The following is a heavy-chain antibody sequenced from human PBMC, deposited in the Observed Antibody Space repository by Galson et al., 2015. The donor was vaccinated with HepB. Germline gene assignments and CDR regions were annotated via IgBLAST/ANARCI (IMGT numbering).Heavy chain of an antibody. CDR3: TSRSTPGPELIFDL. Sequence: QSGAEVKKPGESLRISCQGFGYSFTSCWISWVRQVPGKGLEWMGRIDPSDSATTYSPTFQGHVTISVDKSITTPYLQWSSLEASDTAIYYCTSRSTPGPELIFDLWGRGTLVTVSS. D-gene: IGHD3-10*01. CDR2: IDPSDSAT. V-gene: IGHV5-10-1*01. J-gene: IGHJ2*01. CDR1: GYSFTSCW.